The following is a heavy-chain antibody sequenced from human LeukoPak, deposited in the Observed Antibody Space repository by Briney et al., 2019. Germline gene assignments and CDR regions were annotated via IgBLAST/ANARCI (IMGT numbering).Heavy chain of an antibody. D-gene: IGHD4-17*01. V-gene: IGHV1-8*01. CDR2: MNPNSGNT. CDR1: GYTFTNYD. J-gene: IGHJ4*02. CDR3: ARGDGSHDYGDYGALGY. Sequence: GASVKVSCKASGYTFTNYDIIWVRQATGQGLEWIGWMNPNSGNTDYAQKFWGRVTMTRDTSISTAYMELNSLRSEDTAVYYCARGDGSHDYGDYGALGYWGQGTLVTVSS.